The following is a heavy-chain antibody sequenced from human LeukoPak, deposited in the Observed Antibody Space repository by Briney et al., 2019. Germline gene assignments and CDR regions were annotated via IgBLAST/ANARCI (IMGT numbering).Heavy chain of an antibody. J-gene: IGHJ6*03. V-gene: IGHV3-23*01. Sequence: QPGGSLRLSCAASGFTFSSYAMSWVRQAPGKGLEWVSAIGGSGGSTYYADSVKGRFTISRDNSKNTLYLQMNSLRAEDTAVYYCAKLPTVTTVYYYMDVWGKGTTVTVSS. CDR3: AKLPTVTTVYYYMDV. D-gene: IGHD4-17*01. CDR2: IGGSGGST. CDR1: GFTFSSYA.